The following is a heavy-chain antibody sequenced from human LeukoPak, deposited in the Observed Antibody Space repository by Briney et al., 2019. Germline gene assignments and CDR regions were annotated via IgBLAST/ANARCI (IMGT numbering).Heavy chain of an antibody. CDR2: IFGNGAGA. D-gene: IGHD3-10*01. J-gene: IGHJ4*02. Sequence: GGSLRLSCEASGFTFSNYAMSWVRQAPGKGLEWVSSIFGNGAGAHYADPVKGRFTISRDNSKSTLYLQMNGLVAEDTAVYYCAKDLISPRSVGSSEKVDYWGQGTLVIVSS. V-gene: IGHV3-23*01. CDR3: AKDLISPRSVGSSEKVDY. CDR1: GFTFSNYA.